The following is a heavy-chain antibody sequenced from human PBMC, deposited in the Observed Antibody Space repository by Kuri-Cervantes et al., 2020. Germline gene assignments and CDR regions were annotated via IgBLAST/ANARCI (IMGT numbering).Heavy chain of an antibody. CDR1: GYTFTSYG. CDR2: ISAYNGNT. Sequence: VSVKVSCKASGYTFTSYGISWVRQAPGQGLEWMGWISAYNGNTNYAQKLQGRVTMTTDTSTSTAYMELRSLRSDDTAVYYCARIAAAGENFYYYYYMDVWGKGTTVTVSS. D-gene: IGHD6-13*01. V-gene: IGHV1-18*01. J-gene: IGHJ6*03. CDR3: ARIAAAGENFYYYYYMDV.